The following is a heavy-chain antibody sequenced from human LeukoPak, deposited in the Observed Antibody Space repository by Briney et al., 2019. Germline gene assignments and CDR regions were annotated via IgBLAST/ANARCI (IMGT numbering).Heavy chain of an antibody. J-gene: IGHJ4*02. D-gene: IGHD2-15*01. CDR2: INPNSGGT. V-gene: IGHV1-2*02. Sequence: ASVKVSCKASGYTFTGYYMHWVRHAPGQGLEWMGWINPNSGGTNYAQKFQGRVTMTRDTSISTAYMELSRLRSDDTAVYYCARDPTTVVAALGPYFDYWGQGTLVTVSS. CDR3: ARDPTTVVAALGPYFDY. CDR1: GYTFTGYY.